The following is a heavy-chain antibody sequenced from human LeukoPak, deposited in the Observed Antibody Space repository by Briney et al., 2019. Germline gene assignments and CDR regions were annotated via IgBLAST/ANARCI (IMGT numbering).Heavy chain of an antibody. J-gene: IGHJ6*02. Sequence: ASVKVSCKVSGYTFTELSMHWVRQAPGKGLEWMGGFDPEDGETIYAQRFQGRVTMTEDTSTDTAYMELSSLRSEDTAVYYCATPVSPPNYYGMDVWGQGTTVTVSS. CDR2: FDPEDGET. CDR1: GYTFTELS. V-gene: IGHV1-24*01. CDR3: ATPVSPPNYYGMDV.